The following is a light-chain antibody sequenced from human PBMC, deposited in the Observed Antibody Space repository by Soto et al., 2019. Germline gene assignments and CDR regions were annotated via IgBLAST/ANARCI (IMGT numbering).Light chain of an antibody. Sequence: QSVLTQPPSVSAAPGQKVTISCSGSSSNIGNNFVSWYQQLPGTAHKLLIYDNDKRPSGIPDRFAGSKSGTSATLGITGLQTGDEADYYCATWDGSLSAVVFGGGTKLTVL. CDR1: SSNIGNNF. CDR2: DND. CDR3: ATWDGSLSAVV. J-gene: IGLJ2*01. V-gene: IGLV1-51*01.